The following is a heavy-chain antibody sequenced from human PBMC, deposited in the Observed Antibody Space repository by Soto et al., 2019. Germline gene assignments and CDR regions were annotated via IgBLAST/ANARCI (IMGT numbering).Heavy chain of an antibody. J-gene: IGHJ4*02. V-gene: IGHV4-39*01. Sequence: QLQLQESGPGLVKPSETLSLTCTVSGGSISSSSYYWGWIRQPPGKGLEWIGNIYYSGSTYYNPSPTRLVTIPVDTSKYQFSLKLSSVTAADTAVYYCARRSAGPIFAYWGQGTLVTVSS. D-gene: IGHD6-13*01. CDR1: GGSISSSSYY. CDR2: IYYSGST. CDR3: ARRSAGPIFAY.